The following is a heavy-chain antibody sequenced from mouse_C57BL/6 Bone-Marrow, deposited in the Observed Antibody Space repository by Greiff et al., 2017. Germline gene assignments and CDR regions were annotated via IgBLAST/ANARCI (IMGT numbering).Heavy chain of an antibody. CDR2: IYPRSGNT. D-gene: IGHD1-1*01. CDR3: AREDYGSSYDYFDY. Sequence: QVQLQQSGAELARPGASVKLSCKASGYTFTSYGISWVKQRTGQGLEWIGEIYPRSGNTYYNEKFKGKATLTADKSSSTAYMELRSLTSEDSAVYFGAREDYGSSYDYFDYWGQGTTLTVSS. CDR1: GYTFTSYG. J-gene: IGHJ2*01. V-gene: IGHV1-81*01.